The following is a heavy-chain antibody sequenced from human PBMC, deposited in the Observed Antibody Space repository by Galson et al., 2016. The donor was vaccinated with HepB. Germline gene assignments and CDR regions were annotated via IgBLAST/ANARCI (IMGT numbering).Heavy chain of an antibody. Sequence: SLRLSCAASGFTFSSYGTHWVRQAPGKGLEWVAVISYDGSNKYYADSVRGRFTISRDNPENTLFLQMNSLRAEDTAVYYCAKNDILAGYSAFDYWGQGTLVTVSS. D-gene: IGHD3-9*01. J-gene: IGHJ4*02. V-gene: IGHV3-30*18. CDR2: ISYDGSNK. CDR1: GFTFSSYG. CDR3: AKNDILAGYSAFDY.